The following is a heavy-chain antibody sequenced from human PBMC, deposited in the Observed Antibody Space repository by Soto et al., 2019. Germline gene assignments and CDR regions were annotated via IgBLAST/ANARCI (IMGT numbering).Heavy chain of an antibody. CDR2: ISAYNGNT. Sequence: ASVKVSCKASGYTFTSYGISWVRQAPGQGLEWMGWISAYNGNTNYAQKLQGRVTMTTDTSTSTAYMELRSLRSDDTAVYYCARDGRTANVLRFLEWLSNFDYWGQGTLVTVSS. D-gene: IGHD3-3*01. J-gene: IGHJ4*02. CDR1: GYTFTSYG. CDR3: ARDGRTANVLRFLEWLSNFDY. V-gene: IGHV1-18*01.